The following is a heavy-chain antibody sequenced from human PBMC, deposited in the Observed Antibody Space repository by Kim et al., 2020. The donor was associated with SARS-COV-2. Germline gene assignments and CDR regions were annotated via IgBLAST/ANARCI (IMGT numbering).Heavy chain of an antibody. Sequence: GGSLRLSCTASRFTFRKYAMNWVRQAPGKGLEWVSVVSAGGGSTYYADSVKGRFTISRDNSKNTLYLQMNSLRAEDTAVYYCAKPRSEGTTLRGDFDYWG. CDR1: RFTFRKYA. V-gene: IGHV3-23*01. CDR2: VSAGGGST. J-gene: IGHJ4*01. D-gene: IGHD4-4*01. CDR3: AKPRSEGTTLRGDFDY.